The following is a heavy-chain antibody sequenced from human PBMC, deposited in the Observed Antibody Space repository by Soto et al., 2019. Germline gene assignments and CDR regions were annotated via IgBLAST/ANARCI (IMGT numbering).Heavy chain of an antibody. V-gene: IGHV3-64*01. J-gene: IGHJ6*02. CDR2: ITSNGGNT. CDR1: GFTFSSYA. CDR3: ARRIPFGYGMDV. Sequence: EVQLVESGGGLVQPGGSLRLSCAASGFTFSSYAMHWVRQAPGKGLEYVSGITSNGGNTDYASSVKGRFTISRDNSKNTLYLQMGSLRAEDMAVYYCARRIPFGYGMDVWGQGTTVTFSS. D-gene: IGHD2-21*01.